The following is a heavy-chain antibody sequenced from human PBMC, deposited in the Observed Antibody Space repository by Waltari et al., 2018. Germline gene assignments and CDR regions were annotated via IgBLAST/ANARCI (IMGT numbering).Heavy chain of an antibody. J-gene: IGHJ4*02. CDR1: GFTFSSYS. D-gene: IGHD2-21*02. CDR3: ARDPSYCGGDCYLFDY. V-gene: IGHV3-21*01. Sequence: EVQLVESGGGLVKPGGSLSLSCAASGFTFSSYSLNWVRQAPGKGLEWVSSISSSSSYIYYADSVKVRFTISRDNAKNSLYLQMNSLRAEDTAVYYCARDPSYCGGDCYLFDYWGQGTLVTVSS. CDR2: ISSSSSYI.